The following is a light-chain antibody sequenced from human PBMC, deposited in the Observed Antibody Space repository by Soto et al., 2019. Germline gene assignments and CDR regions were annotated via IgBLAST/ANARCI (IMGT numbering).Light chain of an antibody. CDR1: SSDVGKYNL. J-gene: IGLJ1*01. CDR2: QGY. CDR3: CAYAATYTYV. Sequence: QSALTQPASVSGSSGQSITISCTGTSSDVGKYNLVSWYQQHPGKAPKVMILQGYKRPSGVSNRFSGSKFGNTASLTISGLQAEDEAEYYCCAYAATYTYVFGTGTKLTVL. V-gene: IGLV2-23*01.